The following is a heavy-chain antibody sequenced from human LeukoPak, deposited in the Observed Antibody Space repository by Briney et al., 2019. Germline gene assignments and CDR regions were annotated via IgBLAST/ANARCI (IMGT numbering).Heavy chain of an antibody. D-gene: IGHD3-10*01. CDR2: INPNSGGT. CDR1: GYTFTGYY. Sequence: ASVKVSCKASGYTFTGYYMHWVRQAPGQGLEWMGWINPNSGGTNYAQKFQGRVTMTRDTSISTAYMELSRLRSEDTAVYYCARLFYGRSGSFSFDIWGQGTMVTVSS. J-gene: IGHJ3*02. V-gene: IGHV1-2*02. CDR3: ARLFYGRSGSFSFDI.